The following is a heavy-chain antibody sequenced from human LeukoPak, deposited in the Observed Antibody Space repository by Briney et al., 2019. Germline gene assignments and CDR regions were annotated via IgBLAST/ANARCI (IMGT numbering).Heavy chain of an antibody. CDR1: GFTVSSNY. D-gene: IGHD3-22*01. V-gene: IGHV3-66*01. J-gene: IGHJ4*02. Sequence: GGSLRLSCAASGFTVSSNYMSWVRQAPGKGLEWVSGIYSGGSTYYAASVKGRVTISRDNSKNTLYLQMNSLRAEDTAVYYCARDRQAGGVVDLSDSWGQGTLVTVSS. CDR2: IYSGGST. CDR3: ARDRQAGGVVDLSDS.